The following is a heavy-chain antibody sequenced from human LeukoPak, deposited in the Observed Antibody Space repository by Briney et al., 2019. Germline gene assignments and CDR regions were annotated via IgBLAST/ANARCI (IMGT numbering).Heavy chain of an antibody. V-gene: IGHV3-23*01. CDR1: GFTFSNYA. J-gene: IGHJ6*02. D-gene: IGHD4-17*01. Sequence: GGSLRLSCAASGFTFSNYAMSWVRQAPGKGLECVSAISGSGGRTYYAASVKGCFTISRDNSKNTLHLQLNSLRAEDTALYYCAKDLPGDPDDQYYGMDVWGQGTTVTVSS. CDR3: AKDLPGDPDDQYYGMDV. CDR2: ISGSGGRT.